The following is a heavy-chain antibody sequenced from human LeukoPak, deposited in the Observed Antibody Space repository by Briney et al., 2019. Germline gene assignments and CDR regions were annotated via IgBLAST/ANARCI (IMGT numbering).Heavy chain of an antibody. CDR2: IYYSGST. D-gene: IGHD3-22*01. CDR1: GGSISSYY. V-gene: IGHV4-39*07. J-gene: IGHJ4*02. CDR3: IGLYYDSSGPGDY. Sequence: SETLSLTCTASGGSISSYYWGWIRQPPGKGLEWIGSIYYSGSTYYNPSLKSRVTISVDTSKNQLSLKLSSVTAADTAVYYCIGLYYDSSGPGDYWGQGTLVTVSS.